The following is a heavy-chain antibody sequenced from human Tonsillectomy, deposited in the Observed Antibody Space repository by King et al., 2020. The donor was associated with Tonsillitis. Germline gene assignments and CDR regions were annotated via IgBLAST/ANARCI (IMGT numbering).Heavy chain of an antibody. CDR3: ASHPPPYGCYLDY. CDR2: VYYSGST. Sequence: QLQESGPGLVKPSETLSLTCTVSGGSISSNTYYWGWIRQPPGKGLEWIGSVYYSGSTYYNPSLKSRVTISVDTSKNQFYLKLTSVTAADTAVYYCASHPPPYGCYLDYWGQGILVTVSS. J-gene: IGHJ4*02. V-gene: IGHV4-39*01. D-gene: IGHD3-10*01. CDR1: GGSISSNTYY.